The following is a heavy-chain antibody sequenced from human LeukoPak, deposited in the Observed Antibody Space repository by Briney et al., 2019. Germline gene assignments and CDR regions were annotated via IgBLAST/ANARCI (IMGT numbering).Heavy chain of an antibody. CDR3: ARTYYYDTGSYYSHQNY. Sequence: GESLKISCAASKFTFVNYVMSWVRQAPGKGLEWVSTISGSGDATYYADSVKGRFTISRDNSKSTLYLQMNSLRAEDTALYYCARTYYYDTGSYYSHQNYWSRGTLVTVSS. CDR2: ISGSGDAT. J-gene: IGHJ4*02. CDR1: KFTFVNYV. V-gene: IGHV3-23*01. D-gene: IGHD3-10*01.